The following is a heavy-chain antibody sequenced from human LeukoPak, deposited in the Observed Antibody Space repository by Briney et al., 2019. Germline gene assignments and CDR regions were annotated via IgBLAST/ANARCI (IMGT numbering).Heavy chain of an antibody. CDR1: GGSISSGGYY. D-gene: IGHD3-22*01. CDR2: IYHSGST. V-gene: IGHV4-30-2*05. Sequence: PSQTLSLTCTVSGGSISSGGYYWSWIRQPPGKGLEWIGYIYHSGSTYYNPSLKSRVTISVDTSKNQFSLKLSSVTAADTAVYYCARGLYYSDSSGPIDRYFDCWGQGTLVTVSS. J-gene: IGHJ4*02. CDR3: ARGLYYSDSSGPIDRYFDC.